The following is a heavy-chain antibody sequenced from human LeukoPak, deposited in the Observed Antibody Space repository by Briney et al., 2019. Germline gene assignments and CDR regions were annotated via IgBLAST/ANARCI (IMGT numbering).Heavy chain of an antibody. D-gene: IGHD3-22*01. CDR3: ARVFDGYYDSSGFSDY. V-gene: IGHV3-7*01. CDR1: GFTFSSYW. Sequence: PGGSLRLSCAASGFTFSSYWMSWVRQAPGKGLEWVANIKQDGSEKYYVDSVKGRFTTSRDNAKNSLYLQMNSLRAEDTAVYYCARVFDGYYDSSGFSDYWGQGTLVTVSS. J-gene: IGHJ4*02. CDR2: IKQDGSEK.